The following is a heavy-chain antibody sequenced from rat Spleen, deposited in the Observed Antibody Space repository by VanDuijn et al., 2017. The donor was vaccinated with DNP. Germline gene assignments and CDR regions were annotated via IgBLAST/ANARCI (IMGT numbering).Heavy chain of an antibody. CDR2: ISYSGST. J-gene: IGHJ2*01. V-gene: IGHV3-1*01. D-gene: IGHD1-7*01. CDR1: GYSISSNY. Sequence: EVQLQESGPGLVKPSQSLSLTCSVTGYSISSNYWGWIRKFPGNKMEYVGHISYSGSTNYNPSLKSRISITRDTSKNLFFLHLNSVTTEDTATYYCARWTRYFDYWGQGVMVTVSS. CDR3: ARWTRYFDY.